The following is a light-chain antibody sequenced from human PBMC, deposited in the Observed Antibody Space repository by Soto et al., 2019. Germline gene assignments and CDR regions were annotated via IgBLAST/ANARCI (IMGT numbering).Light chain of an antibody. CDR3: SSFAGSNSVV. V-gene: IGLV2-8*01. J-gene: IGLJ2*01. Sequence: QSALTQPPSASGYPGQSVTISCTGASSDVGGSNYVSWYQQHPGKAPKLMIYEVSKRPSGVPDRFSGSKSGNTASLTVSGLQTEDEADYYCSSFAGSNSVVFGGGTKLTVL. CDR1: SSDVGGSNY. CDR2: EVS.